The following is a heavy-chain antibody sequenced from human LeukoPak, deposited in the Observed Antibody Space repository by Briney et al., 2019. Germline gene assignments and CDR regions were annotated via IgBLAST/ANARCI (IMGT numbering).Heavy chain of an antibody. CDR3: ARQGDYYGSGSYYAAFDY. J-gene: IGHJ4*02. Sequence: PSETLSLTCTVSGGSISSYYWGWIRQPPGKGLEWIGYIYYSGSTNYNPSLKSRLTISVDTSKNQFSLTLSSVTAADTAVYFCARQGDYYGSGSYYAAFDYWGQGTLVTVSS. D-gene: IGHD3-10*01. V-gene: IGHV4-59*01. CDR2: IYYSGST. CDR1: GGSISSYY.